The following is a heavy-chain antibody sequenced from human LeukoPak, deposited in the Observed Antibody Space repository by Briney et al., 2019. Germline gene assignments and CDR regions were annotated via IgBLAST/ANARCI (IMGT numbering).Heavy chain of an antibody. CDR2: IIPIFGIA. CDR3: ATAVAGPHTFDY. CDR1: GGTFSSYA. Sequence: SVKVPCKASGGTFSSYAISWVRQAPGQGLEWMGRIIPIFGIANYAQKFQGRVTITADKSTSTAYMELSSLRSEDTAVYYCATAVAGPHTFDYWGQGTLVTVSS. V-gene: IGHV1-69*04. J-gene: IGHJ4*02. D-gene: IGHD6-19*01.